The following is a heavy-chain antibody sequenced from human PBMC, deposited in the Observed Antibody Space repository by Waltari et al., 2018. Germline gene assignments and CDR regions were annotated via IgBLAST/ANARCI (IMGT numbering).Heavy chain of an antibody. D-gene: IGHD2-21*02. CDR2: IDPSDAYT. V-gene: IGHV5-10-1*03. Sequence: EVQLVQSGAEVKKPGESLRISCKGSGYSFTSYWISWVRQMPGKGLEWMGRIDPSDAYTKYSPSFQGHVTISADKAISTAYLQWSSLKASDTAMYYCARLQAAYCGGDCYPHWYFDLWGRGTLVTVSS. CDR3: ARLQAAYCGGDCYPHWYFDL. J-gene: IGHJ2*01. CDR1: GYSFTSYW.